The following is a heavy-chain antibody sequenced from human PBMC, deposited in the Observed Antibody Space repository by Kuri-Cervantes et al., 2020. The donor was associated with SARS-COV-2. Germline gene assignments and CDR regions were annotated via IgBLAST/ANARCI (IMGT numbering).Heavy chain of an antibody. Sequence: ESLKISCTVSGGSISSYYWSWIRQPAGKGLEWIGRIYTSGSTNYNPSLKSRVTMSVDTSKNQFSLKLSSVTAADTAVYYCARQWQQRGAFDPWGQGTLVTVSS. V-gene: IGHV4-4*07. CDR3: ARQWQQRGAFDP. CDR2: IYTSGST. D-gene: IGHD6-13*01. CDR1: GGSISSYY. J-gene: IGHJ5*02.